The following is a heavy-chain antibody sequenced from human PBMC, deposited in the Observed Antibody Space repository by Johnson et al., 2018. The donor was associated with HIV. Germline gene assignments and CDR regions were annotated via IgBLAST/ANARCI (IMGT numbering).Heavy chain of an antibody. CDR3: ALTSYYDSRGAFDI. J-gene: IGHJ3*02. V-gene: IGHV3-33*01. CDR2: MWYDGSNK. Sequence: VQLVESGGGVVQPGRSLRLSCAASGFTFSTYGMHWVRQAPGKGLEWVAVMWYDGSNKYYADSVKGRFTISRDNSKNTLYLQMNSLRAEDTAVYYCALTSYYDSRGAFDIWGQGTMVTVSS. CDR1: GFTFSTYG. D-gene: IGHD3-22*01.